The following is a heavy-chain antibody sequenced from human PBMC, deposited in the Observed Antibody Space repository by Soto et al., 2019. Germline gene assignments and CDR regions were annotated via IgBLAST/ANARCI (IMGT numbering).Heavy chain of an antibody. CDR1: GFTFVDSY. V-gene: IGHV3-11*06. J-gene: IGHJ5*02. D-gene: IGHD2-21*01. CDR2: MSPGSRYP. Sequence: GVSLGLSCAGSGFTFVDSYMSWIRHAPGEGLEWLSYMSPGSRYPAYADSVNGQFTVSRDNAKRSLSLHMTSLTAEDTAIYSCGSGGCGGRFDTWGQGTMVTICS. CDR3: GSGGCGGRFDT.